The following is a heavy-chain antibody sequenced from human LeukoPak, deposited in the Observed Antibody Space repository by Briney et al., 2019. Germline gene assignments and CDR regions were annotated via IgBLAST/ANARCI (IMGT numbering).Heavy chain of an antibody. J-gene: IGHJ4*02. D-gene: IGHD1-20*01. CDR2: IYYSGST. Sequence: SETLSLTCTVSGGSISAYYWSWIRQPPGKGLEWIGYIYYSGSTNYNSSLKSRVTISIDTSKNQFSLRLSSVTAADTAVYYCARDNLADYFDYWGQGTLVTVSS. V-gene: IGHV4-59*01. CDR3: ARDNLADYFDY. CDR1: GGSISAYY.